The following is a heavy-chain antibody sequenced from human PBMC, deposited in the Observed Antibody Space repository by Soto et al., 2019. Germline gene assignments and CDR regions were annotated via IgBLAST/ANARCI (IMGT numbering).Heavy chain of an antibody. V-gene: IGHV3-23*01. D-gene: IGHD3-22*01. CDR3: AKGGFGGASDY. CDR2: ISGSGTNI. CDR1: GFTFSSYA. J-gene: IGHJ4*02. Sequence: EVQLLESGGGFAQPGGSLILYCAASGFTFSSYAMHWVRQAPGRGLEWVSTISGSGTNIYYADSVQGRFTISRDNSQNTLFLQMISLRVDDAATYYCAKGGFGGASDYWGQGTHVTVSS.